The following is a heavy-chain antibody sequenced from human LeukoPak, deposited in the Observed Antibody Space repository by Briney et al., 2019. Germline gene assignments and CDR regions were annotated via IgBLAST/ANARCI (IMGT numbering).Heavy chain of an antibody. D-gene: IGHD3-22*01. CDR2: IKQDGSEK. Sequence: GGSLRLSCAASGFTFSSYWMSWVRQAPGKGLEWVANIKQDGSEKYYVDSVKGRFTISRDNAKNSLYLQMNSLRAEDTAVYYCARANYYYESIGYLYYFDSWGQGTLVTVSS. J-gene: IGHJ4*02. V-gene: IGHV3-7*03. CDR1: GFTFSSYW. CDR3: ARANYYYESIGYLYYFDS.